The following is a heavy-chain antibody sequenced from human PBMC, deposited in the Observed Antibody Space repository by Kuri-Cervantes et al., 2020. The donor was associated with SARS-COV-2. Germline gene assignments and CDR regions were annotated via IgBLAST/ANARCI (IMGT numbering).Heavy chain of an antibody. V-gene: IGHV4-4*07. Sequence: EPLKISCTLSGGSISGYYWSWIRQPAGKGLEWIGRIYTSGSTNYNPSLKSRVTMSVDTSKNQFSLKLSSVTAADTAVYYCARETYYYDSSGYYTYYYYGMDVWGQGTTVTVSS. CDR3: ARETYYYDSSGYYTYYYYGMDV. CDR1: GGSISGYY. J-gene: IGHJ6*02. CDR2: IYTSGST. D-gene: IGHD3-22*01.